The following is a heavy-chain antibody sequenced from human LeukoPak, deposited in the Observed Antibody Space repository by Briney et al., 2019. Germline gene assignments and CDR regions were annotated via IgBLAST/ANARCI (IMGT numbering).Heavy chain of an antibody. J-gene: IGHJ6*02. CDR1: GFTYDNYV. D-gene: IGHD2-2*01. V-gene: IGHV3-23*01. CDR3: ARGKNPGTSRSPDV. CDR2: ISGSGGSI. Sequence: QTGGSLRLSCAASGFTYDNYVMTWVRQAPGQGLEWASAISGSGGSIYYADSVKGRLTISRDNSKDTLYLQMNSLRAEDTAVYYCARGKNPGTSRSPDVWGQGTTVTVSS.